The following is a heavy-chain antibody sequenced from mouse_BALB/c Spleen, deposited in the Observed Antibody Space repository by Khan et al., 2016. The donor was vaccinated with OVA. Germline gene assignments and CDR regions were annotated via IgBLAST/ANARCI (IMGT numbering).Heavy chain of an antibody. D-gene: IGHD1-1*01. CDR3: ALHRDGCSYWSFLV. V-gene: IGHV2-6-4*01. J-gene: IGHJ1*01. CDR2: IWSGGST. Sequence: QVQLKESGPGLVTPSQSLSITCTVSGFSLSRYSVHWVRQPPGKGLEWLGMIWSGGSTDYNSALKSRLRISKDNSKSQVFLKMNSLQTGATAISCCALHRDGCSYWSFLVWLPWTTLPVSS. CDR1: GFSLSRYS.